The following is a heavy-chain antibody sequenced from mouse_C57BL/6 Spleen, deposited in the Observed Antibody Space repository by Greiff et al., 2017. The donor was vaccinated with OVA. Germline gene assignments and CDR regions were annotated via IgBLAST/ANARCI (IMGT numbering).Heavy chain of an antibody. J-gene: IGHJ4*01. CDR1: GYTFTTYP. Sequence: QVQLKQSGAELVKPGASVKMSCKASGYTFTTYPIHWVKQTPGKGLEWIGNFHPYNGDTKYNEKFKGKATLTVEKSSSTVYLELSRLTSDDSAVYYCARRQRRGGMDYWGQGTSVTVSS. CDR2: FHPYNGDT. D-gene: IGHD3-2*02. CDR3: ARRQRRGGMDY. V-gene: IGHV1-47*01.